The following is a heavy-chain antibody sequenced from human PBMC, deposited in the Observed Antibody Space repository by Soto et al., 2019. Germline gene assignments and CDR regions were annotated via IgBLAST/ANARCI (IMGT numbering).Heavy chain of an antibody. CDR1: GFTFSDYY. D-gene: IGHD7-27*01. J-gene: IGHJ4*02. Sequence: SGFTFSDYYMSWIRQAPGKGLEWVSYISSSGSTIYYADSVKGRFTISRDNAKNSLYLQMNSLRAEDTAVYYCAKNWNWGSLVHWGQGTLVTVSS. CDR2: ISSSGSTI. V-gene: IGHV3-11*01. CDR3: AKNWNWGSLVH.